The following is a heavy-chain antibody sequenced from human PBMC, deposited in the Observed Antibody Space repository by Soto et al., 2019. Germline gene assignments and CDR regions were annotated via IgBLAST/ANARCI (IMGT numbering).Heavy chain of an antibody. D-gene: IGHD3-22*01. CDR3: ALYYDSSGYYGGFDP. J-gene: IGHJ5*02. CDR1: GGSISSDNYF. V-gene: IGHV4-30-4*08. CDR2: IYYSGST. Sequence: SETLSLTCTVSGGSISSDNYFWSWIRQHPGKGLEWIGYIYYSGSTYYNPSLKSRVTISVDTSKNQFSLKLSSVTAADTAVYYCALYYDSSGYYGGFDPWGQGTLVTVSS.